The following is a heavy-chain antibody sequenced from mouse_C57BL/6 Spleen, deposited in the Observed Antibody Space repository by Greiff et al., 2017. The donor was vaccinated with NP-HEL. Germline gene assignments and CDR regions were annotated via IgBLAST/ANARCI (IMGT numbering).Heavy chain of an antibody. Sequence: VQLQQSGPGLVQPSQSLSITCTVSGFSLTSYGVHWVRQSPGKGLEWLGVIWSGGSTDYNAAFMSRLSITKDNSKSQVFFKMNSLQADDTAIYYCAKRKRYYGNHYAMDYWGQGASVTVCS. V-gene: IGHV2-5*01. J-gene: IGHJ4*01. CDR3: AKRKRYYGNHYAMDY. CDR2: IWSGGST. D-gene: IGHD2-1*01. CDR1: GFSLTSYG.